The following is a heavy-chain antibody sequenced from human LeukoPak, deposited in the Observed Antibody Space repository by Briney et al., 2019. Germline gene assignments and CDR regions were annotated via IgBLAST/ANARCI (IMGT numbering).Heavy chain of an antibody. CDR2: ISGSGGST. CDR1: GFTFSSYA. Sequence: PGGSLRLSCAASGFTFSSYAMSWVRQAPGKGLEWVSAISGSGGSTYYADSVKGRFTISRDNAKNSLYLQMNSLRAEDTAVYYCARDHATDFDYWGQGTLVTVSS. CDR3: ARDHATDFDY. V-gene: IGHV3-23*01. D-gene: IGHD1-26*01. J-gene: IGHJ4*02.